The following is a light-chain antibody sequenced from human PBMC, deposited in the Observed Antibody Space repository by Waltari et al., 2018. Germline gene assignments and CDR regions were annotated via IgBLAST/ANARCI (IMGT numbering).Light chain of an antibody. J-gene: IGLJ2*01. CDR2: DVS. CDR1: SNDIGANDY. CDR3: SSYTLTNPVV. Sequence: QSVVTQPASVSGSPGQSISISCTGTSNDIGANDYASWYQQHPGRAPQLVIYDVSVRPSGVSIRFSGAKSGNTASLTISGLQAEDEALYYCSSYTLTNPVVFGGGTKLTVL. V-gene: IGLV2-14*03.